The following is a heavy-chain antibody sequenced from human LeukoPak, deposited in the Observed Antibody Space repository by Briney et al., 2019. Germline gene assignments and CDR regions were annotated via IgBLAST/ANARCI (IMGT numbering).Heavy chain of an antibody. CDR2: IRTDGTI. CDR3: ARDNIWAFDI. Sequence: GESLRLSCEASGFTSFSFPMNWVRQAPGKGLEWVSHIRTDGTITYADSVKGRFTISRDDAKTSVYLQMNSLRDEDTAIYYCARDNIWAFDIWGQGTMVTVSS. D-gene: IGHD3-9*01. J-gene: IGHJ3*02. CDR1: GFTSFSFP. V-gene: IGHV3-48*02.